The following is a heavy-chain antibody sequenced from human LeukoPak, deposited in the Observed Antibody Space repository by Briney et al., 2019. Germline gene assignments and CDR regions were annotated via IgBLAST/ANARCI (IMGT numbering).Heavy chain of an antibody. CDR3: ARESVASGGFNWFDP. CDR2: INHSGST. Sequence: SETLSLTCAVYGGSFSGYYWSWIRQPPGKGLEWVGEINHSGSTNYNPSLKSRVTISVDTSKNQFSLKLSSVTAADTAVYYCARESVASGGFNWFDPWGQGTLVTVSS. D-gene: IGHD2-21*01. CDR1: GGSFSGYY. J-gene: IGHJ5*02. V-gene: IGHV4-34*01.